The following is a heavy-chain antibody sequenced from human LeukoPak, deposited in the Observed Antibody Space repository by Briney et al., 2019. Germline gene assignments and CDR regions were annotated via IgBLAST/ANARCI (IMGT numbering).Heavy chain of an antibody. D-gene: IGHD3-10*01. Sequence: PGGSLRLSCAASRFTVSSDCMSWVRQAPGKGLEWVSVIYSGGRTYYADSVKGRFTISRDNSKNTLYLQMNSLRAEDTAVYYCARDLATYGSGNYYYYGMDVWGQGATVTVSS. CDR1: RFTVSSDC. V-gene: IGHV3-66*01. CDR2: IYSGGRT. CDR3: ARDLATYGSGNYYYYGMDV. J-gene: IGHJ6*02.